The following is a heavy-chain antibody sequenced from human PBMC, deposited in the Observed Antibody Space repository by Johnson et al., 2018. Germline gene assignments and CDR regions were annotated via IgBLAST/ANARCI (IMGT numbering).Heavy chain of an antibody. J-gene: IGHJ6*02. CDR3: EKLMGRFGNDGMDV. D-gene: IGHD2-8*01. CDR1: GFTLDDYS. V-gene: IGHV3-9*01. Sequence: VQLVESGGGLVQHGRSLRLSCAASGFTLDDYSMHWVRQAPGKGVEWVSGIGGNSGSIDYAASVKGRFTISRDNAKNSLYLPMNSRRPEDRAVYYCEKLMGRFGNDGMDVWGQGTTVTVSS. CDR2: IGGNSGSI.